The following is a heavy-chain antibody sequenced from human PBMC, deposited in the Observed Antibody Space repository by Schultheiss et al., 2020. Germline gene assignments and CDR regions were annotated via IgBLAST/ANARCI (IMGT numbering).Heavy chain of an antibody. V-gene: IGHV3-7*01. Sequence: GGSLRLSCAASGFTFSSYGMHWVRQAPGKGLEWVANIKQDGSEKYYVDSVKGRFTISRDNAKNSLYLQMNSLRAGDTAVYYCARDGGSDAFDIWGQGTMVTVSS. J-gene: IGHJ3*02. CDR1: GFTFSSYG. CDR2: IKQDGSEK. D-gene: IGHD3-16*01. CDR3: ARDGGSDAFDI.